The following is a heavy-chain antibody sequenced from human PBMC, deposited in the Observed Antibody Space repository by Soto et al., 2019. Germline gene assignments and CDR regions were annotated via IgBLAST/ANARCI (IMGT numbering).Heavy chain of an antibody. CDR2: ISFDGSDK. CDR3: AKGGPDYELLTGLDQ. Sequence: QVQLVASGGGVVQPVRSLRLSCAGSGFTFSSYGMFWVRQAPDKGLVWVAVISFDGSDKYYGDSVKGRFTISRDNSKNMLYLQMSSLRAEDTAVYYCAKGGPDYELLTGLDQWGQGTLVTVSS. CDR1: GFTFSSYG. V-gene: IGHV3-30*18. J-gene: IGHJ4*02. D-gene: IGHD3-9*01.